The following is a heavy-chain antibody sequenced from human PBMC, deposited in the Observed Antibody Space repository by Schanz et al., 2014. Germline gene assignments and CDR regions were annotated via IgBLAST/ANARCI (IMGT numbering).Heavy chain of an antibody. Sequence: VQLVESGGGVVQPGGSLRLSCAASGFTFSDAWMSWVRQAPGKGLEWLSVISASGGDTYYADSVKGRFTISRDNSKNTLYLQMNSLRPEDTAVYYCARGGFGEVSYFDYWGQGTLVTVSS. D-gene: IGHD3-10*01. CDR3: ARGGFGEVSYFDY. J-gene: IGHJ4*02. CDR1: GFTFSDAW. V-gene: IGHV3-66*02. CDR2: ISASGGDT.